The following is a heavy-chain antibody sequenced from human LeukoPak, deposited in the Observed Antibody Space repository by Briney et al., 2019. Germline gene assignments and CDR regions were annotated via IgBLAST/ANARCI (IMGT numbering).Heavy chain of an antibody. CDR1: GGSFSGYY. D-gene: IGHD6-25*01. Sequence: SETLSLTCAVYGGSFSGYYWAWIRQPPGKGLEWIGSVYYGRSPYFNPSLESRATISVDTSKNHFSLKMSSVTAADTAVYYCARSSGTGTFSYWGQGTLVTVSS. CDR2: VYYGRSP. CDR3: ARSSGTGTFSY. V-gene: IGHV4-39*02. J-gene: IGHJ4*02.